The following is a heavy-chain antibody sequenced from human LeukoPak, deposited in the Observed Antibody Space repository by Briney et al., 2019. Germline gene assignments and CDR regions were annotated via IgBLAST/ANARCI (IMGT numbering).Heavy chain of an antibody. V-gene: IGHV1-69*05. CDR1: GGTFSSHA. J-gene: IGHJ4*02. CDR2: IIPIFGTA. Sequence: SVKVSCKASGGTFSSHAISWVRQAPGQGLEWMGRIIPIFGTANYAQKFQGRVTITTDESTSTAYMELSSLRSEDTAVYYCARDQIAVAGNFDYWGQGTLVTVSS. D-gene: IGHD6-19*01. CDR3: ARDQIAVAGNFDY.